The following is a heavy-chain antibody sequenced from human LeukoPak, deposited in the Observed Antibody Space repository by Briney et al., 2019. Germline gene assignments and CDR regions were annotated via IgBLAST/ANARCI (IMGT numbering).Heavy chain of an antibody. V-gene: IGHV1-24*01. CDR3: ATSQGYYDYVWGTHRYTLYNWFDP. CDR2: FDPEDGET. D-gene: IGHD3-16*02. Sequence: ASVKVSCKVSGYTLTELSMHWVRQALGKGLEWMGGFDPEDGETVNAQKFQGRVTMTEDTSTDTAFMELSSLRSEDTAVYYCATSQGYYDYVWGTHRYTLYNWFDPWGQGTLVTVSS. J-gene: IGHJ5*02. CDR1: GYTLTELS.